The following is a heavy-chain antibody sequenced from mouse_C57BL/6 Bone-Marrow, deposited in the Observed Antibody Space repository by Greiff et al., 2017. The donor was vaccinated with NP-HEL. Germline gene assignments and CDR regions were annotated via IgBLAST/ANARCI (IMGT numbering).Heavy chain of an antibody. CDR1: GYTFTSYG. CDR2: IYPRSGNT. V-gene: IGHV1-81*01. D-gene: IGHD2-5*01. J-gene: IGHJ4*01. Sequence: QVQLKESGAELARPGASVKLSCKASGYTFTSYGISWVKQRTGQGLEWIGEIYPRSGNTYYNEKFKGKATLTADKSSSTAYMELRSLTSEDSAVYFCARWALSNLYAMDYWGQGTSVTVSS. CDR3: ARWALSNLYAMDY.